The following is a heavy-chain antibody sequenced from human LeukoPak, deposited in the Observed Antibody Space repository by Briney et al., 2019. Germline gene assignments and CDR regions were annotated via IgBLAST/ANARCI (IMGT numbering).Heavy chain of an antibody. CDR2: IIPIFGTA. D-gene: IGHD1-1*01. V-gene: IGHV1-69*06. CDR3: ARGGTTGTTKSRFDP. J-gene: IGHJ5*02. Sequence: AVKVSCKASGGTFSSYAISWVRQAPGQGLEWMGGIIPIFGTANYAQKFQGRVTITADKSTSTAYMELSSLRSEDTAAYYCARGGTTGTTKSRFDPWGQGTLVTVSS. CDR1: GGTFSSYA.